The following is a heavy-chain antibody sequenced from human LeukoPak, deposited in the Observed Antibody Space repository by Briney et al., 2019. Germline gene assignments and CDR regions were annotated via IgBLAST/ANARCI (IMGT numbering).Heavy chain of an antibody. J-gene: IGHJ6*03. Sequence: ASVKVSCKASGYTFTSYGISWVRQAPGQGLEWMGWISVYNGNTNYAQKFQGRVTMTRDTSISTAYMELSRLRSDDTAVYYCARAVVVVAAEVDYYYMDVWGKGTTVTVSS. CDR3: ARAVVVVAAEVDYYYMDV. D-gene: IGHD2-15*01. V-gene: IGHV1-18*01. CDR2: ISVYNGNT. CDR1: GYTFTSYG.